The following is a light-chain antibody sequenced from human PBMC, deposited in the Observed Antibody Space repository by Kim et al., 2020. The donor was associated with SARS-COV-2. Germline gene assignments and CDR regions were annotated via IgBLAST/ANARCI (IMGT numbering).Light chain of an antibody. J-gene: IGKJ1*01. CDR2: AAS. Sequence: IRMTQSPSSFSASTGDRVTITCRASQGISSYLAWYQQKPGKAPKLLIYAASTLQSGFPSRFSGSGSGTDFTLTISCLQSEDFATYYCQQYYSYPWTFGQGTKVDIK. CDR1: QGISSY. CDR3: QQYYSYPWT. V-gene: IGKV1-8*01.